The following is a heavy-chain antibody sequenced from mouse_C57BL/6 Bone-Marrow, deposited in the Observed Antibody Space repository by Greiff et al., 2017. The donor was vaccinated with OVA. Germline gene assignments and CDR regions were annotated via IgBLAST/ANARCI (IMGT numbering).Heavy chain of an antibody. Sequence: VMLVESGPGLVQPSQSLSISCTVSGFSLTSYGVHWVRQSPGKGLEWLGVIWSGGSTDYNAAFISRLSISTDNSKSQGFFKMNSLQAADAAIYYCARNRAWLLRDWYFDVWGTGTTVTVSS. V-gene: IGHV2-2*01. CDR2: IWSGGST. CDR1: GFSLTSYG. J-gene: IGHJ1*03. CDR3: ARNRAWLLRDWYFDV. D-gene: IGHD2-3*01.